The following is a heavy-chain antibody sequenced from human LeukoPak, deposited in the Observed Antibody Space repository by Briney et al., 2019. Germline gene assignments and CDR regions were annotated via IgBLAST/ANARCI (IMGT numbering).Heavy chain of an antibody. D-gene: IGHD6-13*01. Sequence: GGSLRLSCAASGFTFSGSAMHWVRQASGKGLEWVGRIRSKANSYATAYAASVKGRFTISRDDSKNTAYLQMNSLKTEDTAVYYCTRLGAAAVDYYYYMDVWGKGTTVTVSS. J-gene: IGHJ6*03. CDR1: GFTFSGSA. CDR2: IRSKANSYAT. V-gene: IGHV3-73*01. CDR3: TRLGAAAVDYYYYMDV.